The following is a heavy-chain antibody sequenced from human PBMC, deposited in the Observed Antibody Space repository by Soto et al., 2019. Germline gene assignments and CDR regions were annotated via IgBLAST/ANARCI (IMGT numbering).Heavy chain of an antibody. CDR1: GFTFSTYG. D-gene: IGHD4-17*01. J-gene: IGHJ6*02. V-gene: IGHV3-30*18. CDR2: ISYDGTNK. Sequence: QVQLVESGGGVVPPGTSLRLSCAASGFTFSTYGMHSVRQTPGKGLEWVALISYDGTNKYYADSVKGRFTISRDNSKNSLYLQMNSLSAEDTAVYYCAKDLQAYGDYDYYCYGLDVWGQGTTVSVSS. CDR3: AKDLQAYGDYDYYCYGLDV.